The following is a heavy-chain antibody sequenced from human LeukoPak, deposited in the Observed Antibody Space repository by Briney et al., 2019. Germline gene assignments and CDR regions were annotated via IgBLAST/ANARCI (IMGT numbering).Heavy chain of an antibody. Sequence: GGSLRLSCAASGFTFSNYWMHWVRQDPGKGLVWVSFINPDGSTTNYADSVKGRFTISRDNAKNALYLQMNSLRAEDTAVYYCARGRRDSSGYYYLYYYYYYMDVWGKGTTVTVSS. J-gene: IGHJ6*03. CDR3: ARGRRDSSGYYYLYYYYYYMDV. CDR1: GFTFSNYW. V-gene: IGHV3-74*01. D-gene: IGHD3-22*01. CDR2: INPDGSTT.